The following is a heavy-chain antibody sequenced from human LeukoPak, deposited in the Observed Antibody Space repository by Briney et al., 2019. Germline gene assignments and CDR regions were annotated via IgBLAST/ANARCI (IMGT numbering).Heavy chain of an antibody. CDR3: TKDQDFRLGSMDH. J-gene: IGHJ4*02. CDR1: GFTSSNYA. D-gene: IGHD7-27*01. Sequence: GGSLRLSCAASGFTSSNYAMTWVRQAPGKGLEWVSTITDIGDRAFYIDSVRGRFTISRDDSKNTLYLQMNSLRAEDTAVYYCTKDQDFRLGSMDHWGQGTLVTVSS. V-gene: IGHV3-23*01. CDR2: ITDIGDRA.